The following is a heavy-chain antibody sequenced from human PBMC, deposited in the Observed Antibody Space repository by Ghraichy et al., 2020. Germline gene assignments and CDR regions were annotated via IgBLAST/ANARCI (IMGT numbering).Heavy chain of an antibody. D-gene: IGHD2-21*02. J-gene: IGHJ1*01. Sequence: GSLRLSCAASGFTFSSYSMNWVRQAPGKGLEWVSYISSSSSTIYYADSVKGRFTISRDNAKNSLYLQMNSLRDEDTAVYYCARDHGVVTATLSDLQHWGQGTLVTVSS. CDR2: ISSSSSTI. CDR1: GFTFSSYS. CDR3: ARDHGVVTATLSDLQH. V-gene: IGHV3-48*02.